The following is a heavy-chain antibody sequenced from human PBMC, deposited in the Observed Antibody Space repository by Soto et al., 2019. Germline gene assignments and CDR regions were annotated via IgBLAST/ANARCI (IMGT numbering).Heavy chain of an antibody. J-gene: IGHJ4*02. CDR2: IYYSGST. V-gene: IGHV4-30-4*08. CDR3: ARVLAAAGTGTFGLRKYYFDY. CDR1: GGSVSSGSYY. D-gene: IGHD6-13*01. Sequence: SETLSLTCTVSGGSVSSGSYYWSWIRQPPGKGLEWIGYIYYSGSTYYNPSLKSRVTISVDTSKNQFSLKLSSVTAADTAVYYCARVLAAAGTGTFGLRKYYFDYWGQGTLVTVSS.